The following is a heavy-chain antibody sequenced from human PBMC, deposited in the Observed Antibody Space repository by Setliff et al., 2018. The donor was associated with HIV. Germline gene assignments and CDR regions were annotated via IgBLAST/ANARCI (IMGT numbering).Heavy chain of an antibody. Sequence: NPSETLSLTCAVSGPYSISSGFYWGWIRQPPGKGLEWIGNIYHSGNTYYNPSLKSRVTISVDTSKNQFSLKLRSVTAADTAVYYCARDVLDLVIPVYGFWGQGIPVTVSS. CDR3: ARDVLDLVIPVYGF. CDR1: GPYSISSGFY. D-gene: IGHD3-16*02. J-gene: IGHJ4*02. CDR2: IYHSGNT. V-gene: IGHV4-38-2*02.